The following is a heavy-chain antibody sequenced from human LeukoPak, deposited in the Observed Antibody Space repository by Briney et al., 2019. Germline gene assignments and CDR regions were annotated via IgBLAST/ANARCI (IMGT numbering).Heavy chain of an antibody. D-gene: IGHD5-12*01. CDR2: IDPYTGNT. V-gene: IGHV1-2*02. CDR1: GYNFVGYY. Sequence: ASVKVSCKASGYNFVGYYLHWVRQAPGQGLEWMAWIDPYTGNTHYAQKFQGRITVTRDTSLSTTYMELNWLTSDDTALYYCAREYSAYEHWGQGTLVTVSS. J-gene: IGHJ1*01. CDR3: AREYSAYEH.